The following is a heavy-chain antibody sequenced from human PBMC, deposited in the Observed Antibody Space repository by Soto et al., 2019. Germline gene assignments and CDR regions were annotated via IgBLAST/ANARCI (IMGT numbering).Heavy chain of an antibody. CDR1: GGTFSSYA. J-gene: IGHJ3*02. Sequence: QVQLVQSGAEVKKPGSSVKVSCKASGGTFSSYAISWVRQAPGQGLEWMGGIIPIFGTANYAQKFQGRVTITADESTSTAYMELSSLRSEDTAVYYCARRGGEIGCGGDCYTHVAFDIWGQGTMVTVSS. CDR2: IIPIFGTA. CDR3: ARRGGEIGCGGDCYTHVAFDI. V-gene: IGHV1-69*01. D-gene: IGHD2-21*02.